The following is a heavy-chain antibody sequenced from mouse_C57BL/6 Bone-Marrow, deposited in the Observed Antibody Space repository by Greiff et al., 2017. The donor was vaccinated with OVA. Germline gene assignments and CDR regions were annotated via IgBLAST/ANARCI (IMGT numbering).Heavy chain of an antibody. Sequence: QVQLQQPGAELVRPGSSVKLSCKASGYTFTSYWMDWVKQRPGQGLEWIGNIYPSDSETHYNQKFKDKATLTVDKSSSTAYMQLSSLTSEDSAVYYCARGGRAWFAYWGQGTQVTVSA. V-gene: IGHV1-61*01. J-gene: IGHJ3*01. CDR1: GYTFTSYW. CDR3: ARGGRAWFAY. CDR2: IYPSDSET.